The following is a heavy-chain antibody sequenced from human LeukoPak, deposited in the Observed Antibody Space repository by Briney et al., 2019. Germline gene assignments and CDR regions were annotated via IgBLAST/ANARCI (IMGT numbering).Heavy chain of an antibody. CDR3: ARAPGNVVVTAILSY. J-gene: IGHJ4*02. CDR1: GHTFTSYY. Sequence: GASVKVSCKASGHTFTSYYMHWVRQAPGQGLEWMGIINPSGGSTSYAQKFQGRVTMTRDTSTSTVYMELSSLRSEDTAVYYCARAPGNVVVTAILSYWGQGTLVTVSS. V-gene: IGHV1-46*01. CDR2: INPSGGST. D-gene: IGHD2-21*02.